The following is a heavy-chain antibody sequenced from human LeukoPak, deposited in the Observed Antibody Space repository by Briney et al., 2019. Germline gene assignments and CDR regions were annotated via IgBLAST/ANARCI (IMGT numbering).Heavy chain of an antibody. Sequence: TSQTLSLTCTVSGGSISSGDYYWSWIRQPPGKGLEWIGYIYYSGSTYYNPSLKSRVTISVDTSKNQFSLKLSSVTAADTAVYYCARGGTNDAFDIWGQGTMVTVSS. V-gene: IGHV4-30-4*01. D-gene: IGHD1-1*01. CDR3: ARGGTNDAFDI. CDR2: IYYSGST. CDR1: GGSISSGDYY. J-gene: IGHJ3*02.